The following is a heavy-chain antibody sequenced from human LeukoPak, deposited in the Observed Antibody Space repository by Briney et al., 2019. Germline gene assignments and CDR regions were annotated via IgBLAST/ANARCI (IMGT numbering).Heavy chain of an antibody. Sequence: ASVKVSCKASGYTFTSYAMHWVRQAPGQRLEWMGWINAGNGNTKYSQEFQGRVTITRDTSASTAYMELSSLRSEDMPVYYCARAPSHPFVTNFDYWGQGTLVTVSS. V-gene: IGHV1-3*03. CDR2: INAGNGNT. J-gene: IGHJ4*02. D-gene: IGHD1/OR15-1a*01. CDR1: GYTFTSYA. CDR3: ARAPSHPFVTNFDY.